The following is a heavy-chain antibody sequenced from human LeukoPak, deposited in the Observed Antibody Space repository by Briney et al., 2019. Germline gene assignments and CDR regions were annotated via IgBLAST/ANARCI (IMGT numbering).Heavy chain of an antibody. J-gene: IGHJ4*02. D-gene: IGHD2-15*01. Sequence: PGGSLRLSCAASGFTFSSSTMNWVRQGPGKGLEWVSSISSSNTYICYADSVKGRFTISRDNAKNSLYLQMNSLRAEDTAVYYCARVLGGWPALDYWGQGTLVTVSS. CDR2: ISSSNTYI. V-gene: IGHV3-21*01. CDR3: ARVLGGWPALDY. CDR1: GFTFSSST.